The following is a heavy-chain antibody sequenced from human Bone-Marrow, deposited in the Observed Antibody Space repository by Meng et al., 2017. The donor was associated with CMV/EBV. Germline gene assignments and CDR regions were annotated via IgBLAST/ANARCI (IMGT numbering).Heavy chain of an antibody. CDR1: TFSFDDYG. V-gene: IGHV3-74*01. CDR2: INTDGSIT. Sequence: ETLSLTCAASTFSFDDYGIYWVRQPPGKGPVWVSIINTDGSITRYVDSVKGRFTISRDNAKNTLFLQMNSLRADDTAVYYCARDAGRHMDVWGQGTTVTVSS. CDR3: ARDAGRHMDV. J-gene: IGHJ6*02.